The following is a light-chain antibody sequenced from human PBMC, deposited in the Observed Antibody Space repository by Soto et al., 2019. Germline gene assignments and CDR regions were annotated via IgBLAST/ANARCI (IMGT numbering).Light chain of an antibody. J-gene: IGKJ4*01. CDR3: QQSHSAPLT. Sequence: QMTQSPSSLFASVGDRVTITCRASQSISSHLNWYQQKVGQTPRLLIYAASTLQSEVPPMFSGSGSRTEFTLTSSGLQREDFATYYCQQSHSAPLTFGGGTKIQI. V-gene: IGKV1-39*01. CDR2: AAS. CDR1: QSISSH.